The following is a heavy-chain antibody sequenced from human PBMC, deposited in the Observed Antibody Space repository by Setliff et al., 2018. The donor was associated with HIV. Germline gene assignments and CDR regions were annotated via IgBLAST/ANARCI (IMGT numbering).Heavy chain of an antibody. V-gene: IGHV4-34*01. CDR2: INHSGGT. CDR3: ARIGSGWSVGWFDP. CDR1: GASFNNYY. Sequence: TSETLSLTWAVYGASFNNYYWSWIRQPSGRGLEWIGEINHSGGTNYNPSLKSRVTISVDTSKNQFSLKLSSVTAADTAVYYCARIGSGWSVGWFDPWGQGTLVTVSS. J-gene: IGHJ5*02. D-gene: IGHD6-13*01.